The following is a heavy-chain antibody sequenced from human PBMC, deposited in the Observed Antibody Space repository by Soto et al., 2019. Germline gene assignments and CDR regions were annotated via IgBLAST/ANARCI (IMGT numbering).Heavy chain of an antibody. V-gene: IGHV1-2*02. Sequence: ASVKVSCKASGYTFTDSYIHWVRQAPGQGLEWMGWINPNSGGTNYAQRFQDRVTMTRDTSISTVYMDLRRLRSDDTAAYYCARAVSSLLYYFDYWGQGTLVTVAS. CDR2: INPNSGGT. J-gene: IGHJ4*02. CDR3: ARAVSSLLYYFDY. CDR1: GYTFTDSY.